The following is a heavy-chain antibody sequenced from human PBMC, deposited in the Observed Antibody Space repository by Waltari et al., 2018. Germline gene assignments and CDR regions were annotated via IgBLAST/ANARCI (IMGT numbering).Heavy chain of an antibody. Sequence: EVQSVQSGAEVKKPGESLKISCQGPDSTFTHYLIPWLRQMPGKGLEWMGYIYPTDSDVRYSPSFQGQVTISADKSTSTAYLQWNSLKASDTAMYYCARRLLVPGSVFLDFFDSWGQGTQVTVSS. D-gene: IGHD2-8*02. CDR3: ARRLLVPGSVFLDFFDS. CDR1: DSTFTHYL. CDR2: IYPTDSDV. J-gene: IGHJ4*02. V-gene: IGHV5-51*01.